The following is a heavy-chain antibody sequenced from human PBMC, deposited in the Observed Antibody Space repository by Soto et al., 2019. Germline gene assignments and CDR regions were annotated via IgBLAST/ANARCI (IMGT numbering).Heavy chain of an antibody. D-gene: IGHD3-16*01. J-gene: IGHJ4*02. Sequence: EVQLVESGGGLVQPGGSVRLSCEASGFTFSNYWMHWVRQTPGKGLVWVSRVGSDGRGATYADSVKGRFTISRDNAKNTLYLQMDSRRVEDTDMCNCARDGLMHGPDMDQWGQGILVTVSP. V-gene: IGHV3-74*01. CDR3: ARDGLMHGPDMDQ. CDR1: GFTFSNYW. CDR2: VGSDGRGA.